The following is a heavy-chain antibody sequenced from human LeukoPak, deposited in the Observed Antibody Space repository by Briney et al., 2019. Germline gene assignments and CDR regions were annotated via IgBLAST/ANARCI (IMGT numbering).Heavy chain of an antibody. J-gene: IGHJ4*02. CDR1: GYTFTSYY. V-gene: IGHV1-2*02. Sequence: ASVKVSCKASGYTFTSYYMHWVRQAPGQGLEWMGWINLNSGGTKYAQEFQGRVTMTRDTSISAAYVELSRLRTDDTAMFYCANIQLWLPYWGQGTLVTVSS. CDR2: INLNSGGT. CDR3: ANIQLWLPY. D-gene: IGHD5-18*01.